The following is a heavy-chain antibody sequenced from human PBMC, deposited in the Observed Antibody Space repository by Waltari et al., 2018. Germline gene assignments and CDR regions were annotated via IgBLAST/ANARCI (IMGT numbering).Heavy chain of an antibody. J-gene: IGHJ4*02. D-gene: IGHD6-13*01. V-gene: IGHV4-39*07. CDR2: IYYSGST. CDR3: ARSWDIAAAGG. CDR1: GGSISSSSYY. Sequence: QLQLQESGPGLVKPSETLSLTCTVSGGSISSSSYYWGWIRQPPGKGLEWIGSIYYSGSTYYNPSLKSRVTISVDTSKNQFSLKLSSVTAADTAVYYCARSWDIAAAGGWGQGTLVTVSS.